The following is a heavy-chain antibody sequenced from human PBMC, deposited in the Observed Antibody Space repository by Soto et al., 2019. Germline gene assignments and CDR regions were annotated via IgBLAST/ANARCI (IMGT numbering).Heavy chain of an antibody. D-gene: IGHD2-2*01. V-gene: IGHV4-34*01. CDR2: INHSGST. CDR1: GGSFSGYY. J-gene: IGHJ6*03. CDR3: ARPAKLYYYYYMYV. Sequence: TSETLSLTCAVYGGSFSGYYWSWIRQPPGKGLEWIGEINHSGSTNYNPSLKSRVTISVDTSKNQFSLKLSSVTAADTAVYYCARPAKLYYYYYMYVWGKGTTVTVSS.